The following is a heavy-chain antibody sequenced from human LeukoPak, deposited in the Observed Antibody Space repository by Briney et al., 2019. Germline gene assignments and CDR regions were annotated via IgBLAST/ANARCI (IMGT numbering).Heavy chain of an antibody. J-gene: IGHJ3*02. CDR1: GYTFTSYG. CDR3: ARDRNLIAVAGTEAFDI. CDR2: INPSANST. D-gene: IGHD6-19*01. V-gene: IGHV1-46*01. Sequence: ASVKVSCKASGYTFTSYGISWVRQAPGQGLEWMGIINPSANSTIYAQKFQGRVTMTSDTSTTTVSMELSSLTSEDTAVYYCARDRNLIAVAGTEAFDIWGQGTMVIVSS.